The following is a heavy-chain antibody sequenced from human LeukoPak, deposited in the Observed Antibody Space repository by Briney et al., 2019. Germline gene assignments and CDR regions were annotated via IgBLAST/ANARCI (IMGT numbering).Heavy chain of an antibody. CDR2: ISWDGDST. CDR1: GFTFDDYT. J-gene: IGHJ4*02. Sequence: GGSLRLSCTASGFTFDDYTMHWVRHAPGRGLEWVSLISWDGDSTYYADSVKGRFTISRDNSKNTLYLQMNSLRAEDTAVYYCAKDLGYYDSSGYIKGGYYFDYWGQGTLVTVSS. CDR3: AKDLGYYDSSGYIKGGYYFDY. V-gene: IGHV3-43*01. D-gene: IGHD3-22*01.